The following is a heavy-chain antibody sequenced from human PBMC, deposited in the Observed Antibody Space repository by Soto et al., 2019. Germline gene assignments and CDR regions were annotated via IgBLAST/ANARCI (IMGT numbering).Heavy chain of an antibody. CDR3: VQSRCGGDCLQSYSSHSYYGLDV. J-gene: IGHJ6*02. CDR2: IYWDDDK. D-gene: IGHD2-21*02. V-gene: IGHV2-5*02. Sequence: QITVKESGPTLVKPTQTLTLTCTFPGFSFSSIGEGVGWIRQPPGKALEWLALIYWDDDKRYSPSLKSRLTIPKEPSKHQVVLTMTSMAPVDTATYYCVQSRCGGDCLQSYSSHSYYGLDVWGPGTTVTVSS. CDR1: GFSFSSIGEG.